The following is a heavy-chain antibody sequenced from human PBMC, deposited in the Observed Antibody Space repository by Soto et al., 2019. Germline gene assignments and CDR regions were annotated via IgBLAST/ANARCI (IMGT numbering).Heavy chain of an antibody. V-gene: IGHV3-15*01. D-gene: IGHD4-4*01. CDR3: ATTGYSNDGMFDS. CDR2: IKTKTDGGTR. J-gene: IGHJ4*02. Sequence: EVPLVESGGGLVKPGGSLTLSCSASGFSFDRAWASWVRQAPGRGLEWVGLIKTKTDGGTRDYAASVKGRFTISKDESEKTVYLHMNRLKTEDTAFYYCATTGYSNDGMFDSWGQGSLVTVSS. CDR1: GFSFDRAW.